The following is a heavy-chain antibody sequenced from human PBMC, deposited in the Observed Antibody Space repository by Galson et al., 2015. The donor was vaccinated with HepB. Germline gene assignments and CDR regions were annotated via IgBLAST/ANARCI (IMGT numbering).Heavy chain of an antibody. CDR3: ARVDRRFPRATFSYFYYHGLDV. V-gene: IGHV7-4-1*02. CDR2: INTNTGSP. Sequence: SVKVSCKASGYPFTNYAIHWVRQAPGQGLEWMGWINTNTGSPTYGQAFNRRFVFSLDTSASTTYLQLNRLRAEDAALYFCARVDRRFPRATFSYFYYHGLDVWGQGTTVTVSS. CDR1: GYPFTNYA. D-gene: IGHD2-15*01. J-gene: IGHJ6*02.